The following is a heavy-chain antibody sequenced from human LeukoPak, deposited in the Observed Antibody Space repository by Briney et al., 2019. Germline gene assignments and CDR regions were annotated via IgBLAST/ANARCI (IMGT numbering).Heavy chain of an antibody. CDR1: GFTFSGYY. J-gene: IGHJ4*02. CDR2: ISSSGTTI. CDR3: AKDLGVTTFDY. V-gene: IGHV3-11*01. Sequence: GGSLRLSCAASGFTFSGYYMNWIRQAPGKGLEWVSYISSSGTTIYYADSVKGRFTISRDNTKNSLYLQMNSLRAEDTAVYYCAKDLGVTTFDYWGQGTLVTVSA. D-gene: IGHD2-21*02.